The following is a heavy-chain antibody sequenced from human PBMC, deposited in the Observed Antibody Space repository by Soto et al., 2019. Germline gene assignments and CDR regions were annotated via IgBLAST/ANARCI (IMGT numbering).Heavy chain of an antibody. CDR1: GGSISSYY. D-gene: IGHD2-2*01. J-gene: IGHJ6*03. CDR3: ARQVEDIVVVPAAIPPSAYYYMDV. V-gene: IGHV4-59*08. CDR2: IYYSGST. Sequence: SETLSLTCTVSGGSISSYYWSRIRQPPGKGLEWIGYIYYSGSTNYNPSLKSRVTISVDTSKNQFSLKLSSVTAADTAVYYCARQVEDIVVVPAAIPPSAYYYMDVWGKGTTVTVSS.